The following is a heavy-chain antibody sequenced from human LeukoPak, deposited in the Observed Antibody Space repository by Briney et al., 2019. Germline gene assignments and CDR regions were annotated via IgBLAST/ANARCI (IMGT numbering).Heavy chain of an antibody. CDR3: ATDGAGFDT. J-gene: IGHJ5*02. V-gene: IGHV3-11*01. CDR2: INIGGTNT. CDR1: GFTFNDYY. Sequence: PGGSMRLSCAASGFTFNDYYMSWIRQAPGKGLEWLSYINIGGTNTHYADSVKGRFTISRDNAKKSLYLEMNNLRAEDTAVYYCATDGAGFDTWGQGVLVTVSS.